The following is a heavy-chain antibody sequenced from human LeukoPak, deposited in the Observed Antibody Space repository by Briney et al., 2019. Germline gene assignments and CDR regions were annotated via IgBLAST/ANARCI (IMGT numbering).Heavy chain of an antibody. J-gene: IGHJ6*02. Sequence: GRSLRLSCAASGFTFSSYAMHWVRQAPGKGLEWVAVISYDGSNKYYADSVKGRFTISRDNSKNTLYLQMNSLRAEDTAVYYCATSARPEYYDFWSGYPQHYYGMDVWGQGTTVTVSS. CDR1: GFTFSSYA. D-gene: IGHD3-3*01. CDR3: ATSARPEYYDFWSGYPQHYYGMDV. V-gene: IGHV3-30-3*01. CDR2: ISYDGSNK.